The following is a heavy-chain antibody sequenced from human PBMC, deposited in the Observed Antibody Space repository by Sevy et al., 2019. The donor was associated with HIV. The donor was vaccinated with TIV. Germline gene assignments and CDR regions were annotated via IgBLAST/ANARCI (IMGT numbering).Heavy chain of an antibody. V-gene: IGHV3-21*01. J-gene: IGHJ6*02. Sequence: GGSLRLSCAASGFMFSSYSMNWVRQAPGKGLEWVSSISSDSNYIYYADSVKGQFTISRDNAKNSLYLQMNSLGAEDTAVYYCAGPDATGGMDVWGQGSTVTVSS. CDR1: GFMFSSYS. CDR2: ISSDSNYI. CDR3: AGPDATGGMDV.